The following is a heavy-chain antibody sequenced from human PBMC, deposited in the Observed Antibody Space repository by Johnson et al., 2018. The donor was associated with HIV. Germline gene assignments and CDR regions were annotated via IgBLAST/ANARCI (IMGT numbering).Heavy chain of an antibody. CDR1: EFTFSSYA. CDR2: ISYDGSNK. V-gene: IGHV3-30*04. J-gene: IGHJ3*02. Sequence: QMQLVESGGGAVQPGGSLRLSCAASEFTFSSYAMHWVRQAPGKGLEWVAVISYDGSNKYYADSVKGRFTITRDNSKNSLYLQMNSLRAEDTAVYYCGRVGGIAVAPNDAFDIWGQGTMVTVSS. CDR3: GRVGGIAVAPNDAFDI. D-gene: IGHD6-19*01.